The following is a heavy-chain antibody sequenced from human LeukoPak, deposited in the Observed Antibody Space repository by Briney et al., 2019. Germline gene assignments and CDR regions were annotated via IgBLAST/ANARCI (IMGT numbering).Heavy chain of an antibody. CDR3: ARLKGYSSGWYPSYYFDY. J-gene: IGHJ4*02. V-gene: IGHV4-59*08. Sequence: NSSETLSLTCTVSGGSMSSYYWSWIRQPPGKGLEWIGYIYYSGSTNYNPSLKSRVTISVDTSKNQFSLQLSSVTAADTAVYYCARLKGYSSGWYPSYYFDYWGQGTLVTVSS. D-gene: IGHD6-19*01. CDR2: IYYSGST. CDR1: GGSMSSYY.